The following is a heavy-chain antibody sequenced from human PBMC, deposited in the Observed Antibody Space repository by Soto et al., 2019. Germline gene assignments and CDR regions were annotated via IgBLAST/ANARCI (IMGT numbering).Heavy chain of an antibody. CDR1: GGTLSSFA. J-gene: IGHJ4*02. D-gene: IGHD3-3*01. Sequence: SVKVFCKASGGTLSSFAISWVRQAPGQGLEWMGGIIPIYDTTNYAQTLQGRVTITADESTNTAFMELSSLRSVDTAVYYCARARAERERSYDFWSGSFDYWGQGSLVTVSS. CDR2: IIPIYDTT. V-gene: IGHV1-69*13. CDR3: ARARAERERSYDFWSGSFDY.